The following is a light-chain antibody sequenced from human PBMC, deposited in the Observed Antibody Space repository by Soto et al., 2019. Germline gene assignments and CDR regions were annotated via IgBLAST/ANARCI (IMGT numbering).Light chain of an antibody. CDR2: DVS. V-gene: IGLV2-14*01. CDR3: SSYTSRSKV. Sequence: QSALTQPASVSGSPGQSITISCTGTSSDVGGYNYVSWYQQHPGKAPKLMIYDVSNRPSGVSNRFSGSKSGNTASLTISGLQAEDEADYYCSSYTSRSKVFGGGPKLTVL. CDR1: SSDVGGYNY. J-gene: IGLJ2*01.